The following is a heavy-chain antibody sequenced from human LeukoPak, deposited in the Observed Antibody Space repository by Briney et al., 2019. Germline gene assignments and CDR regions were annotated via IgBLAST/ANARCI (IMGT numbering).Heavy chain of an antibody. D-gene: IGHD3-9*01. CDR3: ARMAGRYDILTGYWYYFDY. Sequence: PGGSLRLSCAASGFTVSSNYMSWVRQAPGEGMGWVSVIYSGGSTYYADSVKGRFTISRDNSKNTLYLQMNSLRAEDTAVYYCARMAGRYDILTGYWYYFDYWGQGTLVTVSS. CDR1: GFTVSSNY. CDR2: IYSGGST. J-gene: IGHJ4*02. V-gene: IGHV3-53*01.